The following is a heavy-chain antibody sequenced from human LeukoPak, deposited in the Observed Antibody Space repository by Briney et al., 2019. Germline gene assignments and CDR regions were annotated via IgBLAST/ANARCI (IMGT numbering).Heavy chain of an antibody. V-gene: IGHV1-46*01. CDR3: ARARRHLVATTTKGYFDY. CDR2: INPSGGST. Sequence: ASVKVSCKASGYTFTSYDMHWVRQAPGQGLEWMGIINPSGGSTSYAQKFQGRVTMTRDTSTSTVYMELSSLRSEDTAVYYCARARRHLVATTTKGYFDYWGQGTLVTVSS. CDR1: GYTFTSYD. D-gene: IGHD5-12*01. J-gene: IGHJ4*02.